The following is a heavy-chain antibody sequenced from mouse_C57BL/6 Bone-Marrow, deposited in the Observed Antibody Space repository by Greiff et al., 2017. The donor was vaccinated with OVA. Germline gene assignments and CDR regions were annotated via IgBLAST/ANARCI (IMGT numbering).Heavy chain of an antibody. CDR1: GFTFSSYT. CDR2: ISRGGGNT. CDR3: ARRGYYDYLMDD. J-gene: IGHJ4*01. D-gene: IGHD2-4*01. Sequence: EVKLVQSGGGLVKPGGSLKLSCAASGFTFSSYTMSWVRQTPEKSLEWVATISRGGGNTNYPDSVKGRSTITRDNAENTLYLQLSSLRSEDTALYDCARRGYYDYLMDDWGQGTSVTVSS. V-gene: IGHV5-9*01.